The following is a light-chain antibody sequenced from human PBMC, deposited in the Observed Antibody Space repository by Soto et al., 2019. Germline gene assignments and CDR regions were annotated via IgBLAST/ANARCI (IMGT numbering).Light chain of an antibody. CDR2: DAS. CDR1: QSISSY. CDR3: QQRSDWPPLT. Sequence: EIVLTQSPATLSLSPGERATLSCRASQSISSYLAWYQQKPGQAPRLLIYDASNRAIGIPARFSGSGSGTDFTLTISSLEPEDFAVYYCQQRSDWPPLTFGGGTKVEIK. J-gene: IGKJ4*01. V-gene: IGKV3-11*01.